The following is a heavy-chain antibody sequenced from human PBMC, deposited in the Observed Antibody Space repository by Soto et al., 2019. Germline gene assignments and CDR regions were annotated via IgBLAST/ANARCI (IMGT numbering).Heavy chain of an antibody. J-gene: IGHJ6*02. V-gene: IGHV3-53*01. Sequence: GSLRLSCAASGFTVSSNYMSWVRQAPGKGLEWVSGIYSGGSTYYADSVRGRFTISRDHSKNTLYLQMKSLRAVDTAVYYCARDPPATRHGMDVWGQGTTVTVSS. CDR2: IYSGGST. CDR1: GFTVSSNY. CDR3: ARDPPATRHGMDV.